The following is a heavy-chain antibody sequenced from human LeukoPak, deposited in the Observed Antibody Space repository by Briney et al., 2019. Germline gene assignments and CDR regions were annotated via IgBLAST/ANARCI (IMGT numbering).Heavy chain of an antibody. CDR2: INLNSGGT. Sequence: GASVKVSCKASGYTFTGYYMHWVRQAPGQGLEWMGWINLNSGGTNYAQKFQGRVTMTRDTSISTAYMELSRLRSDDTAVYYCARVIVGATGSDWFDPWGQGTLVTVSS. J-gene: IGHJ5*02. CDR1: GYTFTGYY. V-gene: IGHV1-2*02. D-gene: IGHD1-26*01. CDR3: ARVIVGATGSDWFDP.